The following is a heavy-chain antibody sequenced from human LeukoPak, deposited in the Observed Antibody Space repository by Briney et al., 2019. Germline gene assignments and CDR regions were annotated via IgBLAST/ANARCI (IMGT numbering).Heavy chain of an antibody. J-gene: IGHJ5*02. CDR3: ARHGSGRAATRWFDP. Sequence: SETLSLTCTVSGGSISSNPYFWGWIRQPPGRGLEWIGNVYYSGSTYYNPSLESRVTILLDTSKNQFSLKLSSVTAADTAVYYCARHGSGRAATRWFDPWGQGTLVTISS. CDR2: VYYSGST. D-gene: IGHD6-25*01. V-gene: IGHV4-39*01. CDR1: GGSISSNPYF.